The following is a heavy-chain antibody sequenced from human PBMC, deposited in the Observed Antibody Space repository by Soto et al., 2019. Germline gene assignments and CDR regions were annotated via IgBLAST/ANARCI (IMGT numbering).Heavy chain of an antibody. V-gene: IGHV1-8*01. CDR2: KNPNSGNT. Sequence: QVQLVKSGAEVKKLGASVKVSCKASGYTFTSYDINWVRRAPGQGLGWWGWKNPNSGNTGYAQKFQGRVTTTRNTSISTAYMELSSLRSEDTAVYYCARERSGYCDYWGQGTRVTASS. D-gene: IGHD2-15*01. CDR3: ARERSGYCDY. CDR1: GYTFTSYD. J-gene: IGHJ4*02.